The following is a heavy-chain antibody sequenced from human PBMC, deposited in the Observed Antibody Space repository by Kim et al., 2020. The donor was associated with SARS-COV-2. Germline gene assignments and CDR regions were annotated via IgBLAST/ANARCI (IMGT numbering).Heavy chain of an antibody. D-gene: IGHD2-8*01. CDR3: ARGMGDY. J-gene: IGHJ4*02. Sequence: DGTLTTDADSVKCIFTISRDNAKNTLYLQMNSLRLEDTAMYFCARGMGDYWGQGTLGTVSS. V-gene: IGHV3-74*01. CDR2: DGTLT.